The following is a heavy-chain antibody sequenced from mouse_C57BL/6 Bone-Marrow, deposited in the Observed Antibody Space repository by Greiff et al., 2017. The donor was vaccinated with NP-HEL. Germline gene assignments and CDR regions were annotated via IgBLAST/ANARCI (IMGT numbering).Heavy chain of an antibody. CDR1: GYSFTGYY. D-gene: IGHD1-2*01. V-gene: IGHV1-42*01. CDR2: INPSTGGT. Sequence: EVKVVESGPELVKPGASVKISCKASGYSFTGYYMNWVKQSPEKSLEWIGEINPSTGGTTYNQKFKAKATLTVDKSSSTAYMQLKSLTSEDSAVYYCARSILRPWGQGTLVTVSA. CDR3: ARSILRP. J-gene: IGHJ3*01.